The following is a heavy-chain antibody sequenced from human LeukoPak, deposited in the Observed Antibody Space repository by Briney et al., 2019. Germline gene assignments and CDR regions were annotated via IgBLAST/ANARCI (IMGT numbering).Heavy chain of an antibody. CDR3: ASLPRITIFGVVSENAAFDI. Sequence: SVKVSCKASGGTFSSYAISWVRQAPGQGLESMGGIIPIFGTANYAQKFQGRVTITADESTSTAYMELSSLRSEDTAVYYCASLPRITIFGVVSENAAFDIWGQGTMVTVSS. CDR2: IIPIFGTA. CDR1: GGTFSSYA. D-gene: IGHD3-3*01. J-gene: IGHJ3*02. V-gene: IGHV1-69*13.